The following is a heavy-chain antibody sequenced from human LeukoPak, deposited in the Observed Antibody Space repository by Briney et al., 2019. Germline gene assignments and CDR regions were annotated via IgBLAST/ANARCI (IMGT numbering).Heavy chain of an antibody. CDR2: ISSSGGNT. J-gene: IGHJ4*02. V-gene: IGHV3-23*01. CDR1: GFTFSSYA. Sequence: PGGSLRLSCAASGFTFSSYAMNWVRQAPGKGLEWVSAISSSGGNTYYADSVKGRFTISRDNSKNTLCLQMNSLRAEDTAVYYCARISYDSSGYYDYWGQGTLVTVSS. CDR3: ARISYDSSGYYDY. D-gene: IGHD3-22*01.